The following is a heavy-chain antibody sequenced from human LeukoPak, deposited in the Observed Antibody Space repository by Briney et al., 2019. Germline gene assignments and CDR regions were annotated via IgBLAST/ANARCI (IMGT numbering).Heavy chain of an antibody. CDR3: AKLGWGGSSWYFDY. D-gene: IGHD6-13*01. V-gene: IGHV3-23*01. CDR1: GFTFSSYA. CDR2: ISGGGGST. J-gene: IGHJ4*02. Sequence: GGSLRLSCAVSGFTFSSYAMSWVRQAPGKGPEWVSAISGGGGSTYYADSVKGRFTISRDNSKNTLYLQMNSLRAEDTAVYYCAKLGWGGSSWYFDYWGQGTLVTVSS.